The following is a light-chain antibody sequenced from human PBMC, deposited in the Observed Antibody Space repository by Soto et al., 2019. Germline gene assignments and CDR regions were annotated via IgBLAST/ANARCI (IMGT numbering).Light chain of an antibody. J-gene: IGKJ5*01. V-gene: IGKV1-27*01. CDR3: HKYNSALLT. CDR1: QGIYNY. Sequence: DIQMTQSPSSLSASVGDRVTITCRASQGIYNYLAWYQQKPGKAPKLLIYAGSTLEAGVPSRFSGSGSGTDFTLTISSLQPEDVATYYCHKYNSALLTFGQGTRLEIK. CDR2: AGS.